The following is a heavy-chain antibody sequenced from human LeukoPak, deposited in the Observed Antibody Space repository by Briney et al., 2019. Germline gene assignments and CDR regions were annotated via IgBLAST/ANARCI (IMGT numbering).Heavy chain of an antibody. CDR1: GFTFSSYS. Sequence: PGGSLRLSCAASGFTFSSYSMNWVRQAPGKGLEWVSSISSSSSYIYYADSVKGRFTISRDNSKNTLYLQMNSLRAEDTAVYYCARVLSRGYDETRIAVAGYFDYWGQGTLVTVSS. CDR3: ARVLSRGYDETRIAVAGYFDY. V-gene: IGHV3-21*01. CDR2: ISSSSSYI. D-gene: IGHD6-19*01. J-gene: IGHJ4*02.